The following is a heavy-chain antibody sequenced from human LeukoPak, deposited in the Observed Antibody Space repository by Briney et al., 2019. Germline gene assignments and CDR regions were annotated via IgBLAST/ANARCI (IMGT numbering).Heavy chain of an antibody. CDR3: ARDGYYYGSGTPYYFDY. Sequence: SETLSLTCTVSGYSISSGYYWGWIRPPPGKGLEWIGSIYHSGSTYYNPSLKSRVTISVDTSKNQFSLKLSSVTAADTAMYYCARDGYYYGSGTPYYFDYWGQGTLVTVSS. CDR1: GYSISSGYY. D-gene: IGHD3-10*01. V-gene: IGHV4-38-2*02. CDR2: IYHSGST. J-gene: IGHJ4*02.